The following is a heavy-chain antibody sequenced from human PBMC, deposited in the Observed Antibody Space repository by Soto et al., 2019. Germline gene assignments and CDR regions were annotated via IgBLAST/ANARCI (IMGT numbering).Heavy chain of an antibody. J-gene: IGHJ5*02. CDR2: MSGSASST. CDR1: ECTFRRYA. D-gene: IGHD1-7*01. V-gene: IGHV3-23*01. CDR3: AKDRLTGSTGWFDP. Sequence: PFGPMRVRRGVAECTFRRYARSCVSQAPGKGLEWVSSMSGSASSTYYPDSVKGRFTISRDNSKNSLYLQMSSLRAEDTAVSYCAKDRLTGSTGWFDPWGQGTLVTVSS.